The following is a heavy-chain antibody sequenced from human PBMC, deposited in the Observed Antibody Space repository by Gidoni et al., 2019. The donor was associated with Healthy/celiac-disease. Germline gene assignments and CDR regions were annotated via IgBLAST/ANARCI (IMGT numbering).Heavy chain of an antibody. D-gene: IGHD2-2*01. CDR1: GGSISSSSYY. V-gene: IGHV4-39*01. CDR3: ARHGGRSTSRWGAFDI. Sequence: QLQLQESGPGLVKPSETLSLTCTVSGGSISSSSYYWGWIGQPPGKGLEWIGSIYYSGSTYYNPSLKSRVTISVDTSKNQFSLKLSSVTAADTAMYYCARHGGRSTSRWGAFDIWGQGTMVTVSS. J-gene: IGHJ3*02. CDR2: IYYSGST.